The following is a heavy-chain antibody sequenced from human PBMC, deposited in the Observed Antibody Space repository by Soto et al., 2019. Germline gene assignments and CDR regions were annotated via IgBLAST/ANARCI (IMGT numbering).Heavy chain of an antibody. Sequence: QVQLVQSGAEVKKPGASVKVSCKASGYTFTSYGISWVRQAPGQGLEWMGWISAYNGNTNYAQKLQGRVTMTTDTSTSTAYMELRGMRSDDTAVYYCARGRRDSSSWYGRMDYFDYWGQGTLVTVSS. D-gene: IGHD6-13*01. CDR2: ISAYNGNT. CDR3: ARGRRDSSSWYGRMDYFDY. J-gene: IGHJ4*02. V-gene: IGHV1-18*01. CDR1: GYTFTSYG.